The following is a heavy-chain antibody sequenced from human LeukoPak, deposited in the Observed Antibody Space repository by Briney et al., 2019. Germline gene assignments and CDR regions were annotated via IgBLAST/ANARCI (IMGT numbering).Heavy chain of an antibody. J-gene: IGHJ5*02. CDR3: AKRSERYFDWLPQNWLDP. CDR1: GFTFSSYA. CDR2: ISGSGGST. Sequence: PGGSLRLSCAASGFTFSSYAMSWVRQAPGKGLEWVSAISGSGGSTYYADSVKGRFTISRDNSKNTLYLQMNSLRAEDTAVYYCAKRSERYFDWLPQNWLDPWGQGTLVTVSS. V-gene: IGHV3-23*01. D-gene: IGHD3-9*01.